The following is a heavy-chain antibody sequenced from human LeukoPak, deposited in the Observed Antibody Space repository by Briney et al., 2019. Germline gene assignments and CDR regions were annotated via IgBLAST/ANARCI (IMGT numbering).Heavy chain of an antibody. Sequence: SGGSLRLSCEASGFTFNSHPMHWVRQAPGKGLVWVATKKHERSSKYYADSVKGRFPIARDNSKNTLYLQMDSLRAEDTAVYYCVRIGLGYSYGSGFDRWGQGTLVIVSS. CDR2: KKHERSSK. D-gene: IGHD5-18*01. CDR3: VRIGLGYSYGSGFDR. J-gene: IGHJ4*02. CDR1: GFTFNSHP. V-gene: IGHV3-30*04.